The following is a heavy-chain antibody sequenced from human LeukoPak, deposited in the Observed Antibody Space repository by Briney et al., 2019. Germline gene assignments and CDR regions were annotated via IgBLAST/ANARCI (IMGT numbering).Heavy chain of an antibody. Sequence: GASVKVSCKASGGTFSSYAISWVRQAPGQGLEWMGGIIPIFGTANYAQKFQGRVTITADESTSTAYMELSSLRSEDTAVYYCARKGLHDYSKGRFEVYYYYMDVWAKGPRSPSP. CDR1: GGTFSSYA. D-gene: IGHD4-11*01. CDR3: ARKGLHDYSKGRFEVYYYYMDV. CDR2: IIPIFGTA. J-gene: IGHJ6*03. V-gene: IGHV1-69*13.